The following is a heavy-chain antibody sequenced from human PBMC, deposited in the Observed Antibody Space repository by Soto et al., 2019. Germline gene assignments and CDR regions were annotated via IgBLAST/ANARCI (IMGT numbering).Heavy chain of an antibody. J-gene: IGHJ6*02. CDR2: FDPEDGET. Sequence: ASVKVSCKVSGYTLTELSMHWVRQAPGKGLEWMGGFDPEDGETIHAPRFQGRVTMTEDTSTDTAYMELSSLWYGDTAVYYCATVSYQLLSYLYYGMDVWGQGTTVTVS. CDR3: ATVSYQLLSYLYYGMDV. V-gene: IGHV1-24*01. D-gene: IGHD2-2*01. CDR1: GYTLTELS.